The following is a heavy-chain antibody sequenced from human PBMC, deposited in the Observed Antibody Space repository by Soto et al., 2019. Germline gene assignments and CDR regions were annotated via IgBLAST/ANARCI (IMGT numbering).Heavy chain of an antibody. J-gene: IGHJ4*02. CDR3: ARGGLEPFDH. V-gene: IGHV3-74*01. CDR1: GFTFGNYW. Sequence: VGSLRLSCAASGFTFGNYWMHWVRQAPGKGLVWVSRISDYGRINYADSVKDRFIISRDDAKSELYLQLNDLRAEDTAMYYCARGGLEPFDHWGQGALVTVSS. D-gene: IGHD1-1*01. CDR2: ISDYGRI.